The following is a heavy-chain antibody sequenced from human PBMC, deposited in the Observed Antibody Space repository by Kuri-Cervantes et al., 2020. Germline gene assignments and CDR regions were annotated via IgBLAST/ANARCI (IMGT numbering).Heavy chain of an antibody. CDR1: GGTFSSYA. CDR3: ATSLAAADVSWFDP. Sequence: PVKVSCKASGGTFSSYAISWVRQAPGQGLEWMGGIIPIFGTANYAQKFQGRVTITADESTSTAYMELSSLRSEDTAVYYCATSLAAADVSWFDPWGQGTLVTVSS. J-gene: IGHJ5*02. V-gene: IGHV1-69*13. D-gene: IGHD6-13*01. CDR2: IIPIFGTA.